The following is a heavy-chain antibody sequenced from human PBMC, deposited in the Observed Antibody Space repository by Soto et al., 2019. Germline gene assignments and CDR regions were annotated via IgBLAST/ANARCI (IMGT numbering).Heavy chain of an antibody. V-gene: IGHV3-53*04. J-gene: IGHJ6*04. D-gene: IGHD3-16*01. CDR3: ARKNDSIPSGGDV. Sequence: EVQLVESGGGLVQPGGSLRLSCTASGFAVRHNYMTWVRQAPGKGLEWVSLIYSGGDTAYAASVKGRFTISRHTSQNTPYLQMNSLRAEDTYDYYCARKNDSIPSGGDVWGKGTAVNVSS. CDR1: GFAVRHNY. CDR2: IYSGGDT.